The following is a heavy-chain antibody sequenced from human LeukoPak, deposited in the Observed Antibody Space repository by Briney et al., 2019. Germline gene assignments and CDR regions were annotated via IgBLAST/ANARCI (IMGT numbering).Heavy chain of an antibody. V-gene: IGHV3-48*03. CDR2: ISRSAATV. CDR3: ARKDSGWHLY. CDR1: GFTFSSYE. D-gene: IGHD6-19*01. J-gene: IGHJ4*02. Sequence: GGSLRLSCAASGFTFSSYEMIWVRQAPGKGLEWISYISRSAATVYYADSVKGRFTISRDNAKNSLYLQMNSLRAEDTAVYYCARKDSGWHLYWGQGTLVTVST.